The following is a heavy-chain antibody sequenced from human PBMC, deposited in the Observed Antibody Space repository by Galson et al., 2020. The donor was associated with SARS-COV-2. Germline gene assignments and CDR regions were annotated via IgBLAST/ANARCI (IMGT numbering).Heavy chain of an antibody. V-gene: IGHV4-4*02. Sequence: GKGLEWIGEISQSVTTHYNPSLKSRVTISGDKSKNQISLKLSSVTAADTAVYYCARDSGYCTDGVCYRYWYFDLWGRGTLVTVSS. CDR2: ISQSVTT. D-gene: IGHD2-8*01. J-gene: IGHJ2*01. CDR3: ARDSGYCTDGVCYRYWYFDL.